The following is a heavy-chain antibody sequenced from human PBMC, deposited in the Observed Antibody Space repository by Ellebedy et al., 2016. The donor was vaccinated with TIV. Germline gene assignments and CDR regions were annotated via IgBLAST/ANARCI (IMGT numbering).Heavy chain of an antibody. CDR1: GFTFDDYA. J-gene: IGHJ4*02. CDR3: TKGPGMTSVTHFYFHH. V-gene: IGHV3-9*01. D-gene: IGHD4-17*01. CDR2: ISWNSDYL. Sequence: SLKISCAASGFTFDDYAMHWVRQVPGKGLEWVSGISWNSDYLGYADSVKGRLTISRDNAKNSLYLQMNSLRAEDTALYYCTKGPGMTSVTHFYFHHWGQGTLVTVSS.